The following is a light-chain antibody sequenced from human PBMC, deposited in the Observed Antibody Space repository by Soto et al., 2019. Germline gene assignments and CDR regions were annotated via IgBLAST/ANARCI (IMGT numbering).Light chain of an antibody. Sequence: EIVLTQSPATLSLSPGERATLSCRASQSVSNYLAWYQQKPGQAPRRLIYDVTNRATGIPARFSGSGSGTDFTLTISSLEPEDFEVYYCQSLFPFGPGTKVDIK. CDR2: DVT. CDR1: QSVSNY. V-gene: IGKV3-11*01. J-gene: IGKJ3*01. CDR3: QSLFP.